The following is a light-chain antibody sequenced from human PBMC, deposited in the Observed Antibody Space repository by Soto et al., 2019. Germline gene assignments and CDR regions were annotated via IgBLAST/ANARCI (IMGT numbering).Light chain of an antibody. Sequence: LKQATATRWLCAGERAAVSCRASQSVSSSYLAWYQQKPGQAPRLLIYGASSRATGIPDRFSGSGSGTDFTLTIGRLQPEDFAMYYCQQYSDPPPTFGQGTKVDIK. CDR2: GAS. CDR3: QQYSDPPPT. V-gene: IGKV3-20*01. CDR1: QSVSSSY. J-gene: IGKJ1*01.